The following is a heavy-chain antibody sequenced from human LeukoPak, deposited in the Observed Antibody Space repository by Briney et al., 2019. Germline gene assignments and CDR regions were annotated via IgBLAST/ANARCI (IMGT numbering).Heavy chain of an antibody. Sequence: ASVKVSRKASGYTFSSYDINWVRQAAGQELEWMGWMNPNSGNTGYAEKFQGRVSMTRNNPISTAYMELSSLRSEDTAVYYCARARTDLEFGDLAYAFEIWGQGTLVTVSS. CDR1: GYTFSSYD. CDR2: MNPNSGNT. J-gene: IGHJ3*02. D-gene: IGHD3-16*01. V-gene: IGHV1-8*01. CDR3: ARARTDLEFGDLAYAFEI.